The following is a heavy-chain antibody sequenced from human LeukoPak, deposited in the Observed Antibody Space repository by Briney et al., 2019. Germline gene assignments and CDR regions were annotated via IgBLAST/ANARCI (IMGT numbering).Heavy chain of an antibody. D-gene: IGHD2-15*01. Sequence: GASVKVSCKASGYSFTNFFIHWVRQAPGQGLEWMGIINPRDGSTSYAQMFQGRVTMTRDTSTSTVYMELSSLTSDDSAVYYCERVINCSGGSCYWVFDYWGQGTLVTVSS. V-gene: IGHV1-46*01. CDR1: GYSFTNFF. J-gene: IGHJ4*02. CDR2: INPRDGST. CDR3: ERVINCSGGSCYWVFDY.